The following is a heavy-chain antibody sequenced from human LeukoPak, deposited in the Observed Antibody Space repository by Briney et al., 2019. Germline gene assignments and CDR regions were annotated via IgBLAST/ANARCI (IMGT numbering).Heavy chain of an antibody. D-gene: IGHD3-10*01. J-gene: IGHJ3*02. V-gene: IGHV1-2*02. CDR1: GYTFTGYY. Sequence: GASVKVSCKASGYTFTGYYMHWVRQAPGQALEGMGWINPNSGGTNYAQKFQRRVTMTRETPISTAYMELSRLRSDDTAVYYCASVGFDDAFDIWGQGTMVTVSS. CDR2: INPNSGGT. CDR3: ASVGFDDAFDI.